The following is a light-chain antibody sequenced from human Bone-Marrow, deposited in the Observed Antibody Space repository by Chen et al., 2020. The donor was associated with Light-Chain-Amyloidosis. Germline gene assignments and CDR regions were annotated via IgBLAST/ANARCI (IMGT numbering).Light chain of an antibody. CDR1: SSNTGAGHD. J-gene: IGLJ2*01. V-gene: IGLV1-40*01. Sequence: QSVLTQPPSVSGAPGQRVTISCTGSSSNTGAGHDVHWYQQLPGTAPKLLIYGNSNRPSGVPDRFSGSKSGTSASLAITGLQAEDEADYYCQSYDSPHVVFGGGTKLTVL. CDR3: QSYDSPHVV. CDR2: GNS.